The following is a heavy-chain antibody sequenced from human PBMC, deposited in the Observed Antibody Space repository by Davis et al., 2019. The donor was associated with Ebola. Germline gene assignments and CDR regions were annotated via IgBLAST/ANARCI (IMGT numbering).Heavy chain of an antibody. CDR3: AKDKATVTTARYYYYGMDV. CDR2: IRGSGGST. J-gene: IGHJ6*02. D-gene: IGHD4-11*01. CDR1: AFTFSSYA. Sequence: GGSLRLSCAASAFTFSSYAMSWARQAPGQGLEWVSAIRGSGGSTYHAYSVNGRFTISRDNSKNTLYLQMNSLRAEDTAVYYCAKDKATVTTARYYYYGMDVWGQGTTVTVSS. V-gene: IGHV3-23*01.